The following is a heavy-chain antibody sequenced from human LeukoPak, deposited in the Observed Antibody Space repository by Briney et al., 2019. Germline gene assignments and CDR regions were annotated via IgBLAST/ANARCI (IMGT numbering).Heavy chain of an antibody. CDR1: GYTFTSYY. Sequence: ASVKVSCKASGYTFTSYYIHWVRQAPGQGLEWMGLINPTGGSTSYAQKFQGRVTMTRDTSTSTVYMELSSLRSEDTAVYYCARDHYHKIHSVMVTAPDYWGQGTLVIVSS. V-gene: IGHV1-46*01. CDR3: ARDHYHKIHSVMVTAPDY. D-gene: IGHD2-21*02. J-gene: IGHJ4*02. CDR2: INPTGGST.